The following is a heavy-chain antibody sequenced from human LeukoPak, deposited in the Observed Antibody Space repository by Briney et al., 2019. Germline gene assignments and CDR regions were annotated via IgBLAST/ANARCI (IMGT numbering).Heavy chain of an antibody. J-gene: IGHJ6*03. CDR3: ATTTKSKTGWNYYYYMDV. Sequence: VASVKVSCKASGYTFTGYYMHWVRQAPGQGLEWTGWINPNSGGTNYAQKFQGRVTMTRDTSISTAYMELSRLRSDDTAAYYCATTTKSKTGWNYYYYMDVWGKGTTVTVSS. CDR1: GYTFTGYY. D-gene: IGHD4-11*01. CDR2: INPNSGGT. V-gene: IGHV1-2*02.